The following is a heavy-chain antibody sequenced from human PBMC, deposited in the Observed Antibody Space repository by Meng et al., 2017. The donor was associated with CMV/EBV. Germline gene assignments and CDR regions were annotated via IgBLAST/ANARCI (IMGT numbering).Heavy chain of an antibody. CDR1: GGTFSSYA. J-gene: IGHJ6*02. V-gene: IGHV1-69*05. CDR3: AASNPPYYYYGMDV. CDR2: IIPIFGTA. Sequence: SVKVSCKASGGTFSSYAISWVRQAPGQGLEWMGGIIPIFGTANYAQKFQGRVTITTDESTSTAYMELSSLRSEDTAVYYCAASNPPYYYYGMDVWGQGTTVTVSS.